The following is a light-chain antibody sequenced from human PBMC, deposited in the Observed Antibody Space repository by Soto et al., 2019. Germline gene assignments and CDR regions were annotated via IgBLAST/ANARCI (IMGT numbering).Light chain of an antibody. CDR2: GAS. V-gene: IGKV3-15*01. CDR3: QQYKECTPYS. J-gene: IGKJ5*01. Sequence: TQCPWPLPLCHGETATLSCRASQSVSSSYLALYQQKPGQASRLLIYGASTRETGIPARFSGSGSGTEFTLSISSLQSDDFAIYYCQQYKECTPYSFAQRTRLENK. CDR1: QSVSSSY.